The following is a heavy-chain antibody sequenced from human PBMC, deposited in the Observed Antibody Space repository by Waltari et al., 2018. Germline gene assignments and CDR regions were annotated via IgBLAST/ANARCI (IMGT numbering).Heavy chain of an antibody. CDR1: GFTFSSYW. D-gene: IGHD2-15*01. Sequence: EVQLVESGGGLVQPGGSLRLSCAASGFTFSSYWMSWVRQAPGKGLEWVANIKQDGSEKYYVDSVKGRFTISRDNAKNSLYLQMNSLRAEDTAVYYCARYCSGGSCYHYYYYGMDVWGQGTTVTVSS. J-gene: IGHJ6*02. V-gene: IGHV3-7*01. CDR3: ARYCSGGSCYHYYYYGMDV. CDR2: IKQDGSEK.